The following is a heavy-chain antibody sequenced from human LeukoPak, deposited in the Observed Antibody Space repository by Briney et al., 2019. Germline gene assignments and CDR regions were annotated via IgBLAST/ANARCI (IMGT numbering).Heavy chain of an antibody. J-gene: IGHJ4*02. CDR3: ARDGNCGSTSCYLVNS. V-gene: IGHV3-23*01. D-gene: IGHD2-2*01. Sequence: PGGSLRLSCAASGFTFSNYGMSWVRRAPGKGLEWVSAISSSGGSTYYADSVKGRFTISRDNSKNTLYLQMNSLRAEDTAVYYCARDGNCGSTSCYLVNSWGQGTLVTVSS. CDR2: ISSSGGST. CDR1: GFTFSNYG.